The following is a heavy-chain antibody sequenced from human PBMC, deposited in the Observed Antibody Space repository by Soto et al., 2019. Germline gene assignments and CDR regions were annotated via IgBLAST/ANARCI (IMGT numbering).Heavy chain of an antibody. Sequence: SETLSLTCTASGGSISRSYWSWIRQPPGRGLEWIGYISFSGNTNYNPSLKSRVTISFGTSKNQFFLKLISVTSADTAVYYCARDDFGEHWGQGSLVSVSS. D-gene: IGHD3-10*01. J-gene: IGHJ4*02. CDR1: GGSISRSY. CDR3: ARDDFGEH. V-gene: IGHV4-59*01. CDR2: ISFSGNT.